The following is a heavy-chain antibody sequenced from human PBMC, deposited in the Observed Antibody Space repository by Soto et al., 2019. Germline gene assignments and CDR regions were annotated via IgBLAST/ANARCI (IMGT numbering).Heavy chain of an antibody. CDR1: GLSLTTKEVG. Sequence: QITLKESGPTLVKPTQTLTLTCTLSGLSLTTKEVGVGWIRQAPGKALEWLALVYWDDDRRYSPSLMSRLTVTKDTSKNQVVLEMTNMDSVDTAMYLCIYRRSSRDGYHWGQGTLVTVSS. V-gene: IGHV2-5*02. CDR2: VYWDDDR. D-gene: IGHD2-2*01. CDR3: IYRRSSRDGYH. J-gene: IGHJ5*02.